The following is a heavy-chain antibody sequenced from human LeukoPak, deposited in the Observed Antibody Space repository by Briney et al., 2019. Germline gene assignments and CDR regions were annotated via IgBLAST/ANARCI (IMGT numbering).Heavy chain of an antibody. Sequence: RASVKVSCKASGYTFSSYAMHWVRQAPGQRLEGMGWINAGNGNTKYSQKFQDRITFTSDTSASTAYMELSSLRSEDTAVYHCAIHCSGGSCSRSYYFDYWGQGTLVTVSS. J-gene: IGHJ4*02. CDR1: GYTFSSYA. V-gene: IGHV1-3*01. CDR3: AIHCSGGSCSRSYYFDY. CDR2: INAGNGNT. D-gene: IGHD2-15*01.